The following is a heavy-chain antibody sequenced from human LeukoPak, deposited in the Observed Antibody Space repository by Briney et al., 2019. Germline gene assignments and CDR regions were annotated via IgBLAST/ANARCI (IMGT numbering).Heavy chain of an antibody. CDR2: IYHSGST. Sequence: SETLSLTCAVSGGSISSGGYSWSSIRQPPGKCLEWIGYIYHSGSTYYNPSLKSRVTISVDRSKNQFSLKLSSVTAADTAVYYCARYCSGGSCYRDAFDIWGQGTMVTASS. D-gene: IGHD2-15*01. J-gene: IGHJ3*02. V-gene: IGHV4-30-2*01. CDR1: GGSISSGGYS. CDR3: ARYCSGGSCYRDAFDI.